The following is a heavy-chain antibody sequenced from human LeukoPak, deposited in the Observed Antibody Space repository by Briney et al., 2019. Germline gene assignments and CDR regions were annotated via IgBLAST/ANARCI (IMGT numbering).Heavy chain of an antibody. CDR3: ARVPPPSYYGMDV. CDR1: GGSISSYY. Sequence: PSETLSLTCTVSGGSISSYYWSWFRQPPGKGLEWIGYIYYSGSTNYNPSLKSRVTISVDTSKNQFSLKLSSVTAADTAVYYCARVPPPSYYGMDVWGQGTTVTVSS. V-gene: IGHV4-59*01. CDR2: IYYSGST. J-gene: IGHJ6*02.